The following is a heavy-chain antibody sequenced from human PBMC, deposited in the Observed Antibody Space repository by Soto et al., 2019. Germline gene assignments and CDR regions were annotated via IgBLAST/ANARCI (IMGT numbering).Heavy chain of an antibody. V-gene: IGHV5-51*01. Sequence: EESLKISCKGSGYIFTSYWIGWVRQMPGKGLEWMGIIYPGDSDTRYSPSFQGQVTISADKSISTAYLQWSSLKASDKAMYYCARCDGQWTNFIQVDYCGQGNLVTVSS. CDR3: ARCDGQWTNFIQVDY. CDR2: IYPGDSDT. J-gene: IGHJ4*02. D-gene: IGHD6-19*01. CDR1: GYIFTSYW.